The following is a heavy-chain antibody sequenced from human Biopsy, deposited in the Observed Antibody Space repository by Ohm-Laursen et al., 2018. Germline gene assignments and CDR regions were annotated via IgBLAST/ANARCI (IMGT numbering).Heavy chain of an antibody. CDR2: IYFTGRT. CDR3: ASAGYNPDWNFDL. CDR1: GGPIDSYY. Sequence: GTLSLTCTVSGGPIDSYYWSWIRRPPGKALEWIGYIYFTGRTSYNPSLKSRVTMSVNTSKKQFSLRLSSVTAADTAVYYCASAGYNPDWNFDLWGRGTRVTASS. J-gene: IGHJ2*01. V-gene: IGHV4-59*12. D-gene: IGHD5-24*01.